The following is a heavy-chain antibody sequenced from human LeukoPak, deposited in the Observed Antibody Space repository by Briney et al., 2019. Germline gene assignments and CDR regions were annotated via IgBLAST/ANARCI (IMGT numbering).Heavy chain of an antibody. J-gene: IGHJ5*02. CDR1: GGSISSGSYY. V-gene: IGHV4-61*02. Sequence: PSQTLSLTCTVSGGSISSGSYYWSWIRQPAGKGLEWIGRIYTSGSTNYNPSLKSRVTISVDTSKNQLSLELKYVTAADTAVYYCARRMYESGKAFDPWGQGTLVTVSS. D-gene: IGHD3-10*01. CDR2: IYTSGST. CDR3: ARRMYESGKAFDP.